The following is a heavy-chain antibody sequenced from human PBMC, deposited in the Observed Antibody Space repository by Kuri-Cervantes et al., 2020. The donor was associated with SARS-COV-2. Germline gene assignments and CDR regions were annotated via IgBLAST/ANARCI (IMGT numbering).Heavy chain of an antibody. CDR2: ISGSGGST. CDR3: AKDSPEIVVVPAAPLYFDL. CDR1: GFTFSSYA. D-gene: IGHD2-2*01. J-gene: IGHJ2*01. Sequence: GESLKISCAASGFTFSSYAMSWVRQAPGKGLEWVSAISGSGGSTYYADSVKGRFTISRDNSKNTLYLQMNSLRAEDTAVYYCAKDSPEIVVVPAAPLYFDLWGRGTLVTVSS. V-gene: IGHV3-23*01.